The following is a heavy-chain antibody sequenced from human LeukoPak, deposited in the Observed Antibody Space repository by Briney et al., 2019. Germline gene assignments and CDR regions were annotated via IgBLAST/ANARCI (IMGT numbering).Heavy chain of an antibody. J-gene: IGHJ5*01. V-gene: IGHV3-48*03. CDR3: AREHGRSGYFDS. D-gene: IGHD3-22*01. CDR1: GFTFRSFD. Sequence: HPGGSLRLSCAASGFTFRSFDMHWVRQAPGRGLELVSFISGSGATIYYANSVKGRFTISRDNSKNTLYLQLSSLRVEDTAVYYCAREHGRSGYFDSWGQGTLVSVSS. CDR2: ISGSGATI.